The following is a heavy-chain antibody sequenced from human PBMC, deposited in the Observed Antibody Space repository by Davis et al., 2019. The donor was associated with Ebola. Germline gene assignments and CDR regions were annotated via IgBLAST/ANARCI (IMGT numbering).Heavy chain of an antibody. D-gene: IGHD3-22*01. CDR2: INPSGGST. CDR3: ARGSHRIVVVITADYYGMDV. CDR1: GYTFTNYY. Sequence: ASVKVSCKASGYTFTNYYVHWVRQAPGQGLEWMGIINPSGGSTRYAQKFQGRVTMTRDTSTSTVYLDLSSLRSEDTAVYYCARGSHRIVVVITADYYGMDVWGQGTTVTVSS. V-gene: IGHV1-46*01. J-gene: IGHJ6*02.